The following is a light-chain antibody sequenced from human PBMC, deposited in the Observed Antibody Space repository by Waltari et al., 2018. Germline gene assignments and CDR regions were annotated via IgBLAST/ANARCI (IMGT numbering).Light chain of an antibody. V-gene: IGKV1-33*01. J-gene: IGKJ4*01. CDR1: QGINNY. CDR2: YAS. CDR3: QQYDNFPT. Sequence: DIQMTQSPSSLSASVGDRVTITCRASQGINNYLSWYQQKPGKAPKRLIYYASSLESGVPSRCSGSGSGTDYTLTISSLQPEDIATYYCQQYDNFPTFGGGTKVEIK.